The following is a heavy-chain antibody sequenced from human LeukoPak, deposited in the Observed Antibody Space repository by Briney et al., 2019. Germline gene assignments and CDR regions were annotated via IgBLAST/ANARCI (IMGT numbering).Heavy chain of an antibody. D-gene: IGHD5-18*01. V-gene: IGHV1-69*05. Sequence: ASVKVSCKASGGTFSSYAISWVRQAPGQGVEWLGRIIPIFGTANYAQKFHGRVTITTDESTRTAYMELSSLRSEDTAVYYCASGWYSYGLWAFDIWGQGTMVTVSS. CDR3: ASGWYSYGLWAFDI. CDR1: GGTFSSYA. J-gene: IGHJ3*02. CDR2: IIPIFGTA.